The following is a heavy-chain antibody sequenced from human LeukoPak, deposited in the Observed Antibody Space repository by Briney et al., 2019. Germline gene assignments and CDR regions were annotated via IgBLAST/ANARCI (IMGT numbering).Heavy chain of an antibody. D-gene: IGHD6-13*01. J-gene: IGHJ4*02. Sequence: PGEPLRISCKAAGYSFTTYSISWVRQLPGKGLEWTGRIDPSDSYTNYSPSFQGHVTISADKSFSTAYLQWTSLKASDTAMYYCARHAKAYGSSCDYWGQGTLVTVSS. V-gene: IGHV5-10-1*01. CDR3: ARHAKAYGSSCDY. CDR1: GYSFTTYS. CDR2: IDPSDSYT.